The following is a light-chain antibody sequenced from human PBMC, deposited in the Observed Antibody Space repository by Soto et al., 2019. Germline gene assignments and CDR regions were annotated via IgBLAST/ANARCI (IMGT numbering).Light chain of an antibody. CDR2: GAS. Sequence: EIVWTQSPGTLSLSPGERATLSCSASQSVSSSYLAWYQQKPGQAPRLLIYGASSRATGIPDRFSGSGSATDFTLTISRLEPEDFAVYYCQHYGSSWTFGQGTQVEIQ. CDR3: QHYGSSWT. V-gene: IGKV3-20*01. CDR1: QSVSSSY. J-gene: IGKJ1*01.